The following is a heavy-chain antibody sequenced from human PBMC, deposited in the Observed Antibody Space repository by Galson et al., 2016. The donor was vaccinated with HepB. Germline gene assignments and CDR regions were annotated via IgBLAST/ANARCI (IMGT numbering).Heavy chain of an antibody. CDR3: ARDYYGNSNLATGMDV. CDR2: ISYHGNNK. J-gene: IGHJ6*02. Sequence: SLRLSCAGAGFTFSSHGIHWVRQAPGKGLEWVALISYHGNNKFYADSVKGRFTISRDNFKNTLYLQMNSLRHEDTAVYYCARDYYGNSNLATGMDVWGQGTTVTVAS. D-gene: IGHD2-15*01. V-gene: IGHV3-30*03. CDR1: GFTFSSHG.